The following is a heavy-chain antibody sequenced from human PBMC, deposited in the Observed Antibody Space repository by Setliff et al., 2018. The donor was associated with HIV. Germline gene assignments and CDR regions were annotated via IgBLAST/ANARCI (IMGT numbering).Heavy chain of an antibody. J-gene: IGHJ4*02. D-gene: IGHD2-21*01. CDR3: ARDSIISTGDFDY. CDR1: GGNFNTYG. CDR2: ISAYNGNT. V-gene: IGHV1-18*01. Sequence: GASVKVSCKASGGNFNTYGISWVRQAPGQGLEWMGWISAYNGNTNYAQRLQGRVTMNTYTSTSTAYLELRSLRSDDTAVYYCARDSIISTGDFDYWGQGTLVTVSS.